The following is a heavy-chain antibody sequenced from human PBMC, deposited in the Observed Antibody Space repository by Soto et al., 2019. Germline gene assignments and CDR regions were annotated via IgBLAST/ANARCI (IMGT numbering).Heavy chain of an antibody. V-gene: IGHV3-66*01. CDR2: IYSGGST. CDR3: ARDKGYSSGWYYY. J-gene: IGHJ4*02. D-gene: IGHD6-19*01. Sequence: EVQLVESGGGLVQPGGSLRLSCAASGFTVSSNYMSWVRQAPGKGLEWVSVIYSGGSTYYADSVKGRFTISRDNSKNTLYLQMNSRRAEDTAVYYCARDKGYSSGWYYYWGQGTLVTVSS. CDR1: GFTVSSNY.